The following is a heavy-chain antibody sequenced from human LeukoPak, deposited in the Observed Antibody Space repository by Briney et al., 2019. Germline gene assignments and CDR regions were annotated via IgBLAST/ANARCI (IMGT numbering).Heavy chain of an antibody. Sequence: PGGSLRLSCAASGFTFSSYWMSWVRQAPGKGLEWVSYISSSSSSSMYYADSVKGRFTISRDNAKNSLYLQMNSLRDEDTAVYYCAQKGGADYWGQGTLVTVSS. V-gene: IGHV3-48*02. CDR3: AQKGGADY. CDR1: GFTFSSYW. CDR2: ISSSSSSSM. D-gene: IGHD2-15*01. J-gene: IGHJ4*02.